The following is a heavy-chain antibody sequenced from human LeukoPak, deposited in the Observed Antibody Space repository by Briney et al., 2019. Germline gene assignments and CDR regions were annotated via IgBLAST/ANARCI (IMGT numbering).Heavy chain of an antibody. V-gene: IGHV3-21*04. J-gene: IGHJ4*02. CDR2: ISSSSSYI. Sequence: GGSLRLSCLASGFIFSSYSMNWVRQAPGKGLEWVSSISSSSSYIYYADSVKGRFTISRDNAKNSLYLQMNSLRAEDTAVYYCAKDGNSGYDYYFDYWGQGTPVTVSS. CDR1: GFIFSSYS. D-gene: IGHD5-12*01. CDR3: AKDGNSGYDYYFDY.